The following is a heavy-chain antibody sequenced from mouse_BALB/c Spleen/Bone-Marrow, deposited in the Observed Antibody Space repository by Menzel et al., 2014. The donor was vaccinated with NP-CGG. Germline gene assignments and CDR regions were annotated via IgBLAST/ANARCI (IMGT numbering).Heavy chain of an antibody. CDR2: INPESSTI. CDR1: GFDFSRYW. J-gene: IGHJ2*01. Sequence: EVKLVESGGGLVQPGGSLKLSCTASGFDFSRYWMSWVRQAPGKGLQWIGEINPESSTINYTPSLKDKFTISRDNAKNTLYLQMSKVRSEDTALYYCTRLTYYGLSDYWGQGTTLTVSS. CDR3: TRLTYYGLSDY. D-gene: IGHD1-2*01. V-gene: IGHV4-1*02.